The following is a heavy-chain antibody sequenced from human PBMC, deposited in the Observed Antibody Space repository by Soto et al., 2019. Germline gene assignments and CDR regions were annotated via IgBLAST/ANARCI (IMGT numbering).Heavy chain of an antibody. D-gene: IGHD3-10*01. V-gene: IGHV2-5*02. CDR3: AHRAYFDSGKQFDY. Sequence: QITLKESGPTLVKPTQTLTLTCTFSGFSLSTSGVGVAWTRQPPGKALEWLAFIYWDDEKRYSPSLKTRLTVTKDTSKNQVVLTMTNVDPVDTATYYCAHRAYFDSGKQFDYWGQGTLVSVSS. CDR1: GFSLSTSGVG. CDR2: IYWDDEK. J-gene: IGHJ4*02.